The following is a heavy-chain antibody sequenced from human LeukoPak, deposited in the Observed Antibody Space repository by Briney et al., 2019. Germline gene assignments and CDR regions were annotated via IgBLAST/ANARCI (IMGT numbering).Heavy chain of an antibody. V-gene: IGHV1-3*01. Sequence: ASVKVSCKTSGFTFTTYTMHWVRQAPGQRLEWMGWINAANGNTQYSQKFQGRVTITRDTSANIAYMELSSLRSKDTAVYYCARGAPIRVAVAATFDPWGQGTLVTVPS. D-gene: IGHD6-19*01. CDR2: INAANGNT. CDR1: GFTFTTYT. J-gene: IGHJ5*02. CDR3: ARGAPIRVAVAATFDP.